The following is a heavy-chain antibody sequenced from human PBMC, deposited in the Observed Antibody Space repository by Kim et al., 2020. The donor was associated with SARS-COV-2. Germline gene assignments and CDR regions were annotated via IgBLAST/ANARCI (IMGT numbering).Heavy chain of an antibody. CDR1: GFTFTSSA. CDR2: IVVGSGNT. D-gene: IGHD6-13*01. J-gene: IGHJ6*02. V-gene: IGHV1-58*01. Sequence: SVKVSCKASGFTFTSSAVQWVRQARGQRLEWIGWIVVGSGNTNYAQKFQERVTITRDMSTSTAYMELSSLRSEYTAVDYCASAAAGGDSTRYYYYGTDVWGQGTTVTVSS. CDR3: ASAAAGGDSTRYYYYGTDV.